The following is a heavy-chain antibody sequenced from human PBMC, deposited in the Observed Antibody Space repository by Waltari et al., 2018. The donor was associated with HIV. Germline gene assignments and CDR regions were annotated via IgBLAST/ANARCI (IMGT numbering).Heavy chain of an antibody. Sequence: QVQLVESGGGVVQPGRSLRLSCAASGFTFSTYGMHWVRQAPGKGVEWVAGIWNDGRNKYYAESVKGRLTISRDNSKNTVYLQINRLRAEDTAVYYCAREGHYYGSGRFGGDYWGQGTLVTVSS. CDR2: IWNDGRNK. CDR1: GFTFSTYG. V-gene: IGHV3-33*01. CDR3: AREGHYYGSGRFGGDY. J-gene: IGHJ4*02. D-gene: IGHD3-10*01.